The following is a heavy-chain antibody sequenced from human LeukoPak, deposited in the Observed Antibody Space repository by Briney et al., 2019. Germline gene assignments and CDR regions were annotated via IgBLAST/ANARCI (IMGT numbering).Heavy chain of an antibody. J-gene: IGHJ4*02. CDR1: GFTFSSYE. CDR3: ARDPERDIVVVPAAYFDY. D-gene: IGHD2-2*01. CDR2: ISSSGSTI. Sequence: GGSLRLSCAASGFTFSSYEMNWVRQAPGKGLEWVSYISSSGSTIYYADSVKGRFTISRDNAKNSLYLQMISLRAEDTAVYYCARDPERDIVVVPAAYFDYWGQGTLVTVSS. V-gene: IGHV3-48*03.